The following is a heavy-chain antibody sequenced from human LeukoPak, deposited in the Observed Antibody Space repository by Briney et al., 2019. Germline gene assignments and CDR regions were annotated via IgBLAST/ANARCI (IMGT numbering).Heavy chain of an antibody. D-gene: IGHD3-22*01. Sequence: GGSLRLSCAASGFTFSNAWMSWVRQAPGKGLEWVGRVKSGTTEYAAPAKGRFTVSRDDSKNTLYLEMSSLKTEDTGVYYCTTRGDYYETRGYNYWGQGTLVTVSS. CDR3: TTRGDYYETRGYNY. CDR2: VKSGTT. V-gene: IGHV3-15*01. J-gene: IGHJ4*02. CDR1: GFTFSNAW.